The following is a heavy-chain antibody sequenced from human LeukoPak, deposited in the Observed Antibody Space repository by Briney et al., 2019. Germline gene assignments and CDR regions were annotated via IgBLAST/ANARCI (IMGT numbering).Heavy chain of an antibody. V-gene: IGHV4-4*07. D-gene: IGHD3-3*01. J-gene: IGHJ6*02. Sequence: SETLSLTCTVSGGSISSYYWSWIRQPAGKGLEWIGRIYTSGSTSYNPSLKSRVTMSVDTSKNQFSLKLSSVTAADTAVYYCARECYDFWSGYYYYYGMDVWGQGTTVTVSS. CDR3: ARECYDFWSGYYYYYGMDV. CDR1: GGSISSYY. CDR2: IYTSGST.